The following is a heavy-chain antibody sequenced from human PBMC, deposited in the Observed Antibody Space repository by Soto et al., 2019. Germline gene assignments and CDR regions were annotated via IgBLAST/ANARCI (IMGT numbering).Heavy chain of an antibody. CDR1: GDSVSTGY. CDR3: AKSYYDDTGFEADP. Sequence: PSETLSLTCTVSGDSVSTGYWSWIRQPPGKGLEWIGFMYFGGSFNYNPSLASRVSMSVETSTNQFSMKVTSVTAADTAVYYCAKSYYDDTGFEADPWGPGTLVTLSS. CDR2: MYFGGSF. D-gene: IGHD3-22*01. V-gene: IGHV4-59*02. J-gene: IGHJ5*02.